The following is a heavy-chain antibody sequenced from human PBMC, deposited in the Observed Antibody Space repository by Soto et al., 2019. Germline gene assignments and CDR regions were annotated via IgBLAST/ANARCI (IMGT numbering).Heavy chain of an antibody. CDR2: ISYDGSNK. J-gene: IGHJ5*02. D-gene: IGHD4-17*01. CDR1: GFTFSSYA. V-gene: IGHV3-30-3*01. Sequence: QVQLVESGGGVVQPGRSLRLSCAASGFTFSSYAMHWVRQAPGKGLEWVAVISYDGSNKYYADSVKGRFTISRDNSKNTLYLQMNSLRAEDTAVYYCARGDYGDYAWNWFDPWGQGTLVTVSS. CDR3: ARGDYGDYAWNWFDP.